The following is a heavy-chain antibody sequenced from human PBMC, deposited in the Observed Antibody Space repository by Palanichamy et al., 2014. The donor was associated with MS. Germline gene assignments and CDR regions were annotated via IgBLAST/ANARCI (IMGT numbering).Heavy chain of an antibody. D-gene: IGHD2-15*01. V-gene: IGHV3-48*04. CDR1: GFTFSRYT. CDR3: GRITYSPTPSPIDY. CDR2: ISSSGTLI. J-gene: IGHJ4*02. Sequence: EVQLVESGGGLVQPGGSLRLSCSASGFTFSRYTMNWVRQAPGKGLEWVSYISSSGTLIYHGDSVKGRFTISRDNAKNSLYLQMNSLRAEDTAVYYCGRITYSPTPSPIDYWGQGTLVTVSS.